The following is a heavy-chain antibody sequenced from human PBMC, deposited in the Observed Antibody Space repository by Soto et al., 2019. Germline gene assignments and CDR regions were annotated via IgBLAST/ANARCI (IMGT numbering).Heavy chain of an antibody. D-gene: IGHD6-13*01. CDR2: ISYDGHNQ. CDR3: ARESSWDHLDY. J-gene: IGHJ4*02. V-gene: IGHV3-30-3*01. Sequence: GGSLRLSCAASGFTLYSYAIHWVRQAPGKGLEWVAVISYDGHNQYYADSVKGRFTISRDNSKNTLYLQMNSLRNEDTAVYFCARESSWDHLDYWGQGTLVTVSS. CDR1: GFTLYSYA.